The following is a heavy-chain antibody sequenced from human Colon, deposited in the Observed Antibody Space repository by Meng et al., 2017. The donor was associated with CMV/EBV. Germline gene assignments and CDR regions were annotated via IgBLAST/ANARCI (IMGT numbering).Heavy chain of an antibody. CDR2: MNPNSGDT. CDR3: ARDRLCGGGNCYYYGMDV. D-gene: IGHD2-21*01. Sequence: ASVKVSCKTSGYPFTIHYIHWVRQAPGRGLEWMGWMNPNSGDTNYAQKFQDRVEMTRDTTVNTAYLDLTSLRSADTAVYYCARDRLCGGGNCYYYGMDVWGQGTTVTVSS. V-gene: IGHV1-2*02. CDR1: GYPFTIHY. J-gene: IGHJ6*02.